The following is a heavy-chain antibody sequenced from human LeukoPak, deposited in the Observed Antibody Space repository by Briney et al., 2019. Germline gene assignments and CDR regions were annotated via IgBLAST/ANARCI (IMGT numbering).Heavy chain of an antibody. J-gene: IGHJ4*02. CDR2: IHHDGRI. CDR3: ARSHDHLWGNYPDY. CDR1: GGSIDSTSW. V-gene: IGHV4/OR15-8*01. Sequence: SETLSLTCDVSGGSIDSTSWWNWVRQPPGKGLEWIGEIHHDGRINYNPSLKSRVTLSVDKSKNQFSLRLNSVTAADTAMYYCARSHDHLWGNYPDYWGQGTLVTVSS. D-gene: IGHD3-16*02.